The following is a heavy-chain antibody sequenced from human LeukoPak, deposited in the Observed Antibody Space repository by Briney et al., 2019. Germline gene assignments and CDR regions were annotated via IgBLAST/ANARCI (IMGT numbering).Heavy chain of an antibody. J-gene: IGHJ4*02. Sequence: PSETLSLTCTVSGDSMSTYYWSFIRQPAGKGLEWIGRIHTSGTTWYSASLKSRVTMPVDTSKNQFSLRLSSVTAADTAVYYCARGRTFDNWGQGTLVTVSS. CDR2: IHTSGTT. CDR1: GDSMSTYY. CDR3: ARGRTFDN. V-gene: IGHV4-4*07.